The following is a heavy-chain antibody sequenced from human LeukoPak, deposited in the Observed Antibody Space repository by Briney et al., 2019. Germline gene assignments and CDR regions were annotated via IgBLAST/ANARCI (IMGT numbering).Heavy chain of an antibody. Sequence: GGSLRLSCAASGFTFSHFEVNWVRQAPGKGLEWLSFISASGTTTIYADSVKGRFTSSRDNAKNSLYLQMSSLRVEDTGTYFCARVVGYYGSGNYYFDSWGQGTLVTVSS. V-gene: IGHV3-48*03. CDR3: ARVVGYYGSGNYYFDS. D-gene: IGHD3-10*01. CDR2: ISASGTTT. CDR1: GFTFSHFE. J-gene: IGHJ4*02.